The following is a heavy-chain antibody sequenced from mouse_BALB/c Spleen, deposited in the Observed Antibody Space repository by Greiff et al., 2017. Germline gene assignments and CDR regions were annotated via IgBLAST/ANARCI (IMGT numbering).Heavy chain of an antibody. CDR2: IWTGGGT. CDR3: VAGHYAFAY. CDR1: GFSLTSYD. V-gene: IGHV2-9-2*01. D-gene: IGHD1-1*02. J-gene: IGHJ3*01. Sequence: VQLVESGPGLVAPSQSLSITCTVSGFSLTSYDISWIRQPPGKGLEWLGVIWTGGGTNYNSAFMSRLSISKDNSKSQVFLKMNSLQTDDTAIYYCVAGHYAFAYWGQGTLVTVSA.